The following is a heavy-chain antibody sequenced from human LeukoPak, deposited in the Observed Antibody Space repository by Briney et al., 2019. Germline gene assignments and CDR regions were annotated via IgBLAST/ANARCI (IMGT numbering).Heavy chain of an antibody. D-gene: IGHD2-15*01. Sequence: PGGSLRLSCAASGLTFSDYYMSWIRQAPGKGLEWVSYISSSSSYTNYADSVKGRFTISRDNAKNSLYLQMNSLRAEDTAVYYCARWYCSGGSCYPRFDYWGQGTLVTVSS. CDR3: ARWYCSGGSCYPRFDY. CDR1: GLTFSDYY. J-gene: IGHJ4*02. CDR2: ISSSSSYT. V-gene: IGHV3-11*06.